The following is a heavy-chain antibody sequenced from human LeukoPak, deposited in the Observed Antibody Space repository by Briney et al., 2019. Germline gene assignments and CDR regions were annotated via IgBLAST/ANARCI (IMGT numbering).Heavy chain of an antibody. CDR1: GYTFTSYY. CDR3: ARDQGGAAAAPGYFQH. CDR2: INPSGGST. D-gene: IGHD6-13*01. J-gene: IGHJ1*01. Sequence: ASVKVSCKASGYTFTSYYMHWVRQAPGQGLEWMGIINPSGGSTSYAQKFQGRVTMTRDTSTSTVYMELSSLRSEGTAVYYCARDQGGAAAAPGYFQHWGQGTLVTVSS. V-gene: IGHV1-46*01.